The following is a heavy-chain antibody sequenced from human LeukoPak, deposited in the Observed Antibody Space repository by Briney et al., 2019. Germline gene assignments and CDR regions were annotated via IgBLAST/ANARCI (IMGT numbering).Heavy chain of an antibody. V-gene: IGHV3-7*01. CDR1: GFTFSSHW. D-gene: IGHD5-12*01. J-gene: IGHJ6*02. Sequence: GGSLRLSCAASGFTFSSHWISWVRQAPGKGLEWVANIKQDGSEKYYVDSVRGRFTISRDNAKNSLYLQMNSLRAEDTAVYYCARVRGYSGYGFYYYYGMDVWGQGTTVTVSS. CDR2: IKQDGSEK. CDR3: ARVRGYSGYGFYYYYGMDV.